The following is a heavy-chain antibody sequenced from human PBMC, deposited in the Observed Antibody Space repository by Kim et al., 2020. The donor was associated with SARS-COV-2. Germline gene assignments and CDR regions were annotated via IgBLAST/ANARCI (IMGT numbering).Heavy chain of an antibody. CDR2: IWYDGSNK. Sequence: GGSLRLSCAASGFTFSSYGMHWVRQAPGKGLEWVAVIWYDGSNKYYADSVKGRFTISRDNSKNTLYLQMNSLRAEDTAVYYCAKSRGTPYSSSRTGKPGNGMDVWGQGTTVTVSS. V-gene: IGHV3-33*06. J-gene: IGHJ6*02. D-gene: IGHD6-13*01. CDR3: AKSRGTPYSSSRTGKPGNGMDV. CDR1: GFTFSSYG.